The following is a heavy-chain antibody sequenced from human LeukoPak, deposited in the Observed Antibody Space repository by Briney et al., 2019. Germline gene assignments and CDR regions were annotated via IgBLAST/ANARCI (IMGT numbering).Heavy chain of an antibody. J-gene: IGHJ6*02. CDR3: AKDDGYCSGAGCYWGYGMDV. CDR1: GFIFSREW. CDR2: VNTDGSST. D-gene: IGHD2-15*01. Sequence: GGSLRLSCAASGFIFSREWMHWVRQAPGRGLVWVSRVNTDGSSTVYADSVKGRFTISRDNAKNTLYLQMSSLRAEDTAVYYCAKDDGYCSGAGCYWGYGMDVWGQGTTVTVSS. V-gene: IGHV3-74*03.